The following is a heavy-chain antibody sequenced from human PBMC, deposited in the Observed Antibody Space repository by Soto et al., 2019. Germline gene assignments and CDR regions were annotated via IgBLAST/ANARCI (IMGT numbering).Heavy chain of an antibody. D-gene: IGHD6-19*01. CDR2: INHSGST. V-gene: IGHV4-34*01. Sequence: SETLSLTCAVYGGSFSGYYWSWIRQPPGKGLEWIGEINHSGSTNYNPSLKIRVTISVDTAKNQISLMLSSVIAADTAVYYCWRGRRCRSGWYGGRLNCCDPWGQGTLVTVSS. CDR3: WRGRRCRSGWYGGRLNCCDP. J-gene: IGHJ5*02. CDR1: GGSFSGYY.